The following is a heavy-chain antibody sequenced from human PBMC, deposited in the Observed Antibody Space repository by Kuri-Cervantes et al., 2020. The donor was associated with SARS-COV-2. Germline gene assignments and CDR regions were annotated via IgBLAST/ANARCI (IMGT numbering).Heavy chain of an antibody. D-gene: IGHD6-13*01. CDR3: ARDLLAAAVVGSWLDP. Sequence: ASVKVSCKASGFPLKDYGVTWVRQVPGQGLEWMGWISAHNGNTSYARQFMARVTMTTDISTNTAYMELRRLTSDDTATYYCARDLLAAAVVGSWLDPWGQGTLVTVSS. V-gene: IGHV1-18*01. CDR2: ISAHNGNT. J-gene: IGHJ5*02. CDR1: GFPLKDYG.